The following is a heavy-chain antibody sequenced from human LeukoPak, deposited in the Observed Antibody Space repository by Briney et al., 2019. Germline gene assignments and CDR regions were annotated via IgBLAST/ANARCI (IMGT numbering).Heavy chain of an antibody. D-gene: IGHD1-26*01. CDR1: GGSISSGGYY. Sequence: PSETLSLTCTVSGGSISSGGYYWSWIRQPPGKGLEWIGYIYHSGSTYYNPSLKSRVTISVDRSKNQFSLKLSSVTAADTAVYYCARSRSRSRTTIDYWGQGTLVTVSS. CDR3: ARSRSRSRTTIDY. J-gene: IGHJ4*02. CDR2: IYHSGST. V-gene: IGHV4-30-2*01.